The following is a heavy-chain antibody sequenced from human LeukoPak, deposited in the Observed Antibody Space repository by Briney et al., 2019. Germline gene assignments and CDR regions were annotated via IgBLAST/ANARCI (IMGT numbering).Heavy chain of an antibody. CDR1: GFTFDDYA. D-gene: IGHD3-22*01. Sequence: PGGSLRLSCAASGFTFDDYAMHWVRQAPGKGLEWVSGISWNSGSIGYADSVKGRFTISRDNAKNSLYLQMNSLRSEDTALYYCAKDIGYYDSSGPNAFDIWGQGTMVTVSS. V-gene: IGHV3-9*01. CDR2: ISWNSGSI. CDR3: AKDIGYYDSSGPNAFDI. J-gene: IGHJ3*02.